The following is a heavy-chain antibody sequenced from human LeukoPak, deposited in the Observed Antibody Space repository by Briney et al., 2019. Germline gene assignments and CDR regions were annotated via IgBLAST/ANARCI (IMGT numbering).Heavy chain of an antibody. Sequence: ASVKVSCKASGYTFISFGISWVRQAPGQGLEWVGWISTYNGNTNYAQNFQGRVIMITDTSTSTAYMELRSLRSDDTAVYYCARDVATTHFDYWGQGTLVTVSS. CDR2: ISTYNGNT. CDR1: GYTFISFG. J-gene: IGHJ4*02. CDR3: ARDVATTHFDY. V-gene: IGHV1-18*01. D-gene: IGHD1-7*01.